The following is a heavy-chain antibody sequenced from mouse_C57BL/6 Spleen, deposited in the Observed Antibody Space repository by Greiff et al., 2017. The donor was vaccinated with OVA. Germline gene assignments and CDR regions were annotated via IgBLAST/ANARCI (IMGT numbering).Heavy chain of an antibody. CDR2: IYPGSGST. V-gene: IGHV1-55*01. CDR3: AREDYYGSRDAMDY. J-gene: IGHJ4*01. CDR1: GYTFTSYW. Sequence: VQLQQPGAELVKPGASVKMSCKASGYTFTSYWITWVKQRPGQGLEWIGDIYPGSGSTNYNEKFKSKATLTVDTSSSTAYMQLSSLTSEDSAVYYCAREDYYGSRDAMDYWGQGTSVTVSS. D-gene: IGHD1-1*01.